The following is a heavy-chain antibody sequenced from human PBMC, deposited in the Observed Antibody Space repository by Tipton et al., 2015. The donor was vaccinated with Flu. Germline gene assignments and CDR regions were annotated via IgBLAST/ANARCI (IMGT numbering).Heavy chain of an antibody. CDR2: IYPGDSDT. Sequence: VQLVQSGADVKKPGESLKISCKGSGYSFSTHWIAWVRQMPGKGLEWMGIIYPGDSDTKYSPSFQGQVTISADESISTTYLQWNSLKASDTAMYYCAKSGQGNYNYGMDVWGQGTTVTVSS. J-gene: IGHJ6*02. V-gene: IGHV5-51*01. CDR3: AKSGQGNYNYGMDV. D-gene: IGHD5-12*01. CDR1: GYSFSTHW.